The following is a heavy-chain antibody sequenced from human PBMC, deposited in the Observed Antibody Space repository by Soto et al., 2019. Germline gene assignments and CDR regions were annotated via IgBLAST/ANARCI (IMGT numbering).Heavy chain of an antibody. Sequence: QVQLVESGGGVVQPGRSLRLSCAASGFTFSSYGMHWVRQAPGKGLEWVAVISYEGSNKYYADSVKGRFTISRDNSKNTLYLQMNSLRAEDTAVYYCTKGKGVTPHPSFDYWGQGTLVTVSS. V-gene: IGHV3-30*18. CDR3: TKGKGVTPHPSFDY. CDR2: ISYEGSNK. CDR1: GFTFSSYG. D-gene: IGHD2-21*02. J-gene: IGHJ4*02.